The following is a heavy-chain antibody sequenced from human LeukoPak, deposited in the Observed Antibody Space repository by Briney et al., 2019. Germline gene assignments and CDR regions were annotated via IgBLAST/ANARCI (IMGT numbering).Heavy chain of an antibody. V-gene: IGHV3-23*01. Sequence: PGGSLRLSCVASGFTFSNYAMSWVRQAPGKGLEWVSAICDGGACPFYADSVKGRFTISRDNSKNTLSLQMNSLSAEDTAVYYCAKRITMVREGYYFDYWGQGTLVTVSS. CDR2: ICDGGACP. CDR3: AKRITMVREGYYFDY. CDR1: GFTFSNYA. J-gene: IGHJ4*02. D-gene: IGHD3-10*01.